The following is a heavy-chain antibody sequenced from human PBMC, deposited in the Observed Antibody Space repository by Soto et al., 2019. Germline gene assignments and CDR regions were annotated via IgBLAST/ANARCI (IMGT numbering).Heavy chain of an antibody. V-gene: IGHV4-39*02. J-gene: IGHJ4*02. CDR1: GGSTRHSSYF. CDR2: VYYSGTP. Sequence: PSETLSLTCAVSGGSTRHSSYFWGWIRQPPGKGLEWIASVYYSGTPYYNPSLKSRVTISIATSKNQFSLKLTSVTAADTAVYYCARDKITGLFDYWGQGTLVTVPS. CDR3: ARDKITGLFDY. D-gene: IGHD2-8*02.